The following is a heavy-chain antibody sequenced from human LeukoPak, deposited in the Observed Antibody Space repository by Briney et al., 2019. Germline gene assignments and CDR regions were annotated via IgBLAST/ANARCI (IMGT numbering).Heavy chain of an antibody. J-gene: IGHJ4*02. V-gene: IGHV4-59*08. CDR3: ARGSGASWFY. D-gene: IGHD6-13*01. CDR1: GGSISSYY. Sequence: SETLSLTCTVSGGSISSYYWSWIRQPPGKGLEWIGYIYYSGSTNYNPSLKSRVTMSVDTSKNQFSLKLSSVTAADTAMYYCARGSGASWFYWGQGTLVTVSS. CDR2: IYYSGST.